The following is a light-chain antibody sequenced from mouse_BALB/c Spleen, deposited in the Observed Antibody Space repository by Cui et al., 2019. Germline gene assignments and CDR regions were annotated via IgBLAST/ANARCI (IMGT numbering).Light chain of an antibody. Sequence: DIVMTQSHKFMSTSVGDRVSITCKASQDVGTAVAWYQQKPGQSPKLLIYWASTRHTGVPDRFTGSGSGTDFTLTISNVQSEDLADYFCQQYSSYPLTFGAGTELELK. V-gene: IGKV6-23*01. J-gene: IGKJ5*01. CDR3: QQYSSYPLT. CDR2: WAS. CDR1: QDVGTA.